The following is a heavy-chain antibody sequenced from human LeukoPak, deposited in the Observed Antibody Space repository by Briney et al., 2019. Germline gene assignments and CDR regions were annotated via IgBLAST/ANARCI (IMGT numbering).Heavy chain of an antibody. CDR1: GFTFSTYE. Sequence: GGSLRLSCAASGFTFSTYEMNWVRQAPGEGLEWISYISGSGSSVRYADSVKGRFTISRDNAKNSLYLQMDSLRAEDTAVYYCAKDRRWRDGIVVVPAAMLGTVDYWGQGTLVTVSS. CDR3: AKDRRWRDGIVVVPAAMLGTVDY. CDR2: ISGSGSSV. J-gene: IGHJ4*02. D-gene: IGHD2-2*01. V-gene: IGHV3-48*03.